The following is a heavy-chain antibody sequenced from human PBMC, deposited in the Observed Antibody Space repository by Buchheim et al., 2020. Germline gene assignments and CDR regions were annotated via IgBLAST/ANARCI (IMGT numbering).Heavy chain of an antibody. CDR2: ISGSGATT. CDR1: GFSFSGYA. J-gene: IGHJ4*02. CDR3: AKRSRGYTNYYFDY. V-gene: IGHV3-23*04. D-gene: IGHD4-11*01. Sequence: EVQLVDSGGGLVQPGESLRLSCAASGFSFSGYAMSWVRQAPGKGLEWVSRISGSGATTFNADSAKGRFTTSRDNSKNMRYLQMNSLRAEDTAVYFCAKRSRGYTNYYFDYWGQGTL.